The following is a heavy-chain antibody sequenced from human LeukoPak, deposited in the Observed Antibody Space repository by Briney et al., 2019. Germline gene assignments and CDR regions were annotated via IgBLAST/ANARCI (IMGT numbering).Heavy chain of an antibody. V-gene: IGHV1-18*01. J-gene: IGHJ4*02. CDR3: ARGREGMYFDY. Sequence: ASVKDSCKASGYTFTSYGISWVRQARGQGLEWMGWISAYNGNTNYAQKLQSSVTMTPDTSTSTAYMELRSLRGDGTAVYYCARGREGMYFDYWGQGTLVTVSS. CDR1: GYTFTSYG. D-gene: IGHD5-24*01. CDR2: ISAYNGNT.